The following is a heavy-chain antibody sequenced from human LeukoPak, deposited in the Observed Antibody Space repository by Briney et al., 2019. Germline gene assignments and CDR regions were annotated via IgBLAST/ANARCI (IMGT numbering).Heavy chain of an antibody. J-gene: IGHJ4*02. V-gene: IGHV3-23*01. D-gene: IGHD3-9*01. CDR3: AKDRFFDWSEGYFDY. CDR2: ISGSGGST. Sequence: PGGSLRLSRAASGFTFSSYAMSWVRQAPGKGLEWVSAISGSGGSTYYADSVKGRFTISRDNSKNTLYLQMNSLRAEDTAVYYCAKDRFFDWSEGYFDYWGQGTLVTVSS. CDR1: GFTFSSYA.